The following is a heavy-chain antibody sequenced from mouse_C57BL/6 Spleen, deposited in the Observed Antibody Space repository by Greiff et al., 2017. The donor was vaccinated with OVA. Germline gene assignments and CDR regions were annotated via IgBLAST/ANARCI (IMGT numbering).Heavy chain of an antibody. V-gene: IGHV1-81*01. D-gene: IGHD1-1*01. Sequence: VQLKESGAELARPGASVKLSCKASGYTFTSYGISWVKQRTGQGLEWIGEIYPRSGNTYYNEKFKGKATLTADKSSSTAYMELRSLTSEDSAVYFCAREGYYYGSSPYYFDYWGQGTTLTVSS. J-gene: IGHJ2*01. CDR2: IYPRSGNT. CDR1: GYTFTSYG. CDR3: AREGYYYGSSPYYFDY.